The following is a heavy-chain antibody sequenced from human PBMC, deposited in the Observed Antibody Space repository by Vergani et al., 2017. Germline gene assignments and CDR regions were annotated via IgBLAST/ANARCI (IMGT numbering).Heavy chain of an antibody. D-gene: IGHD5-18*01. Sequence: QVQLQESGPGLVKPSETLSLTCTVSGGSISSYYWSWIWQPPGKGLEWIGYIYYSGSTNYNPSLKSRVTISVDTSKNQFSLKLSSVTAADTAVYYCATQTRQLWINRRFDYWGQGTLVTVSS. V-gene: IGHV4-59*12. J-gene: IGHJ4*02. CDR1: GGSISSYY. CDR3: ATQTRQLWINRRFDY. CDR2: IYYSGST.